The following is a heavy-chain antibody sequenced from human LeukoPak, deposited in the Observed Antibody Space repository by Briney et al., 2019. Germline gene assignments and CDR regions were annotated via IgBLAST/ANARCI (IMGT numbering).Heavy chain of an antibody. CDR2: IIPIFGTA. CDR3: ARASGSYGGAPYY. D-gene: IGHD3-10*01. Sequence: GASVKVSCKASGGTFSSCAISWVRQAPGQGLEWMGGIIPIFGTANYAQKFQGRVTITTDESTSTAYMELSSLRSEDTAVYYCARASGSYGGAPYYWSQGTLVTVSS. V-gene: IGHV1-69*05. CDR1: GGTFSSCA. J-gene: IGHJ4*02.